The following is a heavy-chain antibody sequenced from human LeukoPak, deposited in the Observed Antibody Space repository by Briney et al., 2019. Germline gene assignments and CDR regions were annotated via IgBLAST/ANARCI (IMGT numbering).Heavy chain of an antibody. CDR2: VFDSGST. CDR3: ARYTSVDTAMVDDY. Sequence: SETLSLTCTVSGASITSYYWSWIRQPPGKGLEWIGYVFDSGSTNYNPSLQSRVTISLDTSNSRFSLKLSSVTAADTAVYYCARYTSVDTAMVDDYWGQGTLVTVSS. D-gene: IGHD5-18*01. CDR1: GASITSYY. J-gene: IGHJ4*02. V-gene: IGHV4-59*01.